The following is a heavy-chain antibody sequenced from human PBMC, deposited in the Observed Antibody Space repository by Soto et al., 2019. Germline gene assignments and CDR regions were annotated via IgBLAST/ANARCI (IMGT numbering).Heavy chain of an antibody. Sequence: QVQLQESGPGLVKPSETLSLTCTVSDGSMSNYYWSWIRQPPGKGLEWIGYIYYSGSTNYNPSLTWRVTISVDTSKNQFARRLSSLTAADTAVYYCARRGGPYIDYYSGIAVWGQGTTVTVSS. D-gene: IGHD3-10*01. CDR2: IYYSGST. V-gene: IGHV4-59*01. CDR1: DGSMSNYY. CDR3: ARRGGPYIDYYSGIAV. J-gene: IGHJ6*02.